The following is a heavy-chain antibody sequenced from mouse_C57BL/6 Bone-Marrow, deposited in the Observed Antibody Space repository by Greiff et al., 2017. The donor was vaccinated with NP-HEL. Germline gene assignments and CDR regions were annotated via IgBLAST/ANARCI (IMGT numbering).Heavy chain of an antibody. CDR2: INYDGSST. V-gene: IGHV5-16*01. Sequence: EVMLVESEGGLVQPGSSMKLSCTASGFTFSDYYMAWVRQVPEKGLEWVANINYDGSSTYYLDSLKSRFIILRDNAKNILYLQMSSLKSEDTATYYCARERLFDYWGQGTTLTVSS. CDR1: GFTFSDYY. CDR3: ARERLFDY. J-gene: IGHJ2*01.